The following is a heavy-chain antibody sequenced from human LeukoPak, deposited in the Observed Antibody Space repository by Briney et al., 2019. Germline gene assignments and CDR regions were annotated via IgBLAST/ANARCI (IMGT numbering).Heavy chain of an antibody. CDR1: GFTIKNTY. CDR2: IYIADTT. Sequence: PGRSLRLSCAASGFTIKNTYMTWVRQAPQKGLEWVSAIYIADTTHYADSVKGRFTISRDRSKNTLYLQMNDLRVEDTAVYYCVRISHDFWSAQSNLQYYLDFWGQGTLVTVSS. J-gene: IGHJ4*02. D-gene: IGHD3-3*01. V-gene: IGHV3-53*01. CDR3: VRISHDFWSAQSNLQYYLDF.